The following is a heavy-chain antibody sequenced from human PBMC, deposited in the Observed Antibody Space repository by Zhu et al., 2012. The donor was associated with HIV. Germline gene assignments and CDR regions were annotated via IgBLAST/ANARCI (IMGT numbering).Heavy chain of an antibody. D-gene: IGHD3-16*01. Sequence: QVHLQQWGAGLLKPSETLSLTCAVYDGSLSGYFWSWIRQSPGKGLEWIGEINHSGSTNYSPSLDSRITISVDTSKKQFSLNLTSVTAADRAIYYCADIPAMDLIRLSAVGTGPWGWFDSWGQGVLVTVSS. CDR3: ADIPAMDLIRLSAVGTGPWGWFDS. J-gene: IGHJ5*01. CDR1: DGSLSGYF. V-gene: IGHV4-34*02. CDR2: INHSGST.